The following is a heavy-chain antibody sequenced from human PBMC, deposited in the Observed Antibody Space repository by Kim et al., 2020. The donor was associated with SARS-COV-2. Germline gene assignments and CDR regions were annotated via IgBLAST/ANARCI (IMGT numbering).Heavy chain of an antibody. V-gene: IGHV4-34*01. J-gene: IGHJ4*02. Sequence: YDPSLKSRVTISVDTSKNQFSLKLSSVTAADTAVYYCARVDMVRGVYFDYWGQGTLVTVSS. D-gene: IGHD3-10*01. CDR3: ARVDMVRGVYFDY.